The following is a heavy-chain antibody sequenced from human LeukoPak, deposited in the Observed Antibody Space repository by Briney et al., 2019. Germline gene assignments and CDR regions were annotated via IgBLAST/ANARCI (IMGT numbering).Heavy chain of an antibody. CDR1: GFTFDDYA. CDR3: AKSDSLRYFDPIGLSGVDY. J-gene: IGHJ4*02. CDR2: ISWDGRST. V-gene: IGHV3-43D*03. Sequence: GGSLRLSCAASGFTFDDYAMHWVRQAPGKGLEWVSLISWDGRSTYYADSVKGQFTISRDNSKNSLYLQMNSLRAEDTALYYCAKSDSLRYFDPIGLSGVDYWGQGTLVTVSS. D-gene: IGHD3-9*01.